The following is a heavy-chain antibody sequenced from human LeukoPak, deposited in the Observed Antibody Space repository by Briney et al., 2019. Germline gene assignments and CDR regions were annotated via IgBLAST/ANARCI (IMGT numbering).Heavy chain of an antibody. Sequence: SQTLSVTCVISGDTVSSDSGAWHCIRQSPSRGLEWQARTYYRSHRSQWFNDDAQSVRSRVTINADTSKKQFSLQLNSLTPEDTAMYCCARAGRYNENSGYDYFDYWGQGTLVTVSA. J-gene: IGHJ4*02. CDR3: ARAGRYNENSGYDYFDY. CDR2: TYYRSHRSQWFN. CDR1: GDTVSSDSGA. D-gene: IGHD3-22*01. V-gene: IGHV6-1*01.